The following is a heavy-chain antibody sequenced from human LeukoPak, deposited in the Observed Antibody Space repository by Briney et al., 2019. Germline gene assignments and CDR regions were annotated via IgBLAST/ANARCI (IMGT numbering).Heavy chain of an antibody. CDR2: INSDGSST. Sequence: PGGSLRLSCAASGFTFSSYWMHWVRQGPGKGLVWVSRINSDGSSTNYADSVRGRFTISRDNAENSLYLQMNSLRAEDTAVYYCARNGGYYDFWSGYYYYYYGMDVWGQGTTVTVSS. CDR1: GFTFSSYW. CDR3: ARNGGYYDFWSGYYYYYYGMDV. J-gene: IGHJ6*02. D-gene: IGHD3-3*01. V-gene: IGHV3-74*01.